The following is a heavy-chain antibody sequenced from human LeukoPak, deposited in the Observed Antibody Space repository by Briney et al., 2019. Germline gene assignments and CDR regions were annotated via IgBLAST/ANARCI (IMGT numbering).Heavy chain of an antibody. J-gene: IGHJ4*02. CDR1: GFTFSTYA. CDR3: ARSAVGTSCCTAVDY. V-gene: IGHV3-23*01. D-gene: IGHD1-26*01. Sequence: PGGSLRLSCAASGFTFSTYAMTWVRQAPGKGLEWVSGISTSGDRTYYADSVKGRFTISRDNSKNTLYLQMSSLRAEDTAEYYCARSAVGTSCCTAVDYWDQGTLVTVSS. CDR2: ISTSGDRT.